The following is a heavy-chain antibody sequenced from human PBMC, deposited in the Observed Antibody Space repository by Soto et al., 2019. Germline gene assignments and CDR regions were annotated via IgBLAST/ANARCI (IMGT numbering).Heavy chain of an antibody. CDR1: GYTFTSYG. D-gene: IGHD3-3*01. CDR2: ISAYNGNT. V-gene: IGHV1-18*01. J-gene: IGHJ6*03. Sequence: ASVKVSCKASGYTFTSYGISWVRQAPGQGLECMGWISAYNGNTNYAQKLQGRVTMTTDTSTSTAYMELRSLRSDDTAVYYCARDYDFWSGYSGDYYYYYMDVWGKGTTVTVSS. CDR3: ARDYDFWSGYSGDYYYYYMDV.